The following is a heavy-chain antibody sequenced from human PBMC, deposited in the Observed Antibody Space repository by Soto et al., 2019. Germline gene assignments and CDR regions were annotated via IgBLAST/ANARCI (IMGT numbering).Heavy chain of an antibody. Sequence: GGSLRLSCAASGFTFSSYAMSWVRQAPGKGLEWVSAISGSGGSTYYADSVKGRFTISRDNSKNTLYLQMNSLRAEDTAVYYCAKVRYYDSSGYCYGMDVWGQGTTVTVSS. CDR2: ISGSGGST. CDR1: GFTFSSYA. D-gene: IGHD3-22*01. J-gene: IGHJ6*02. V-gene: IGHV3-23*01. CDR3: AKVRYYDSSGYCYGMDV.